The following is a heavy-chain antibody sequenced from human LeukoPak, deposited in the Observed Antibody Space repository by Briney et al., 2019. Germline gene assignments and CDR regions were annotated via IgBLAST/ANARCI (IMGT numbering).Heavy chain of an antibody. V-gene: IGHV1-2*02. J-gene: IGHJ4*02. CDR3: ARGEPNY. D-gene: IGHD1-14*01. CDR1: GYTFTGYY. Sequence: ASVKVSCKASGYTFTGYYMHWLRQAPGQGLEWMGWINPNSGSTNYAQKFQGRVTMTRDTSITTVYMELSRLISDDTAVYYCARGEPNYWGQGTLVTVSS. CDR2: INPNSGST.